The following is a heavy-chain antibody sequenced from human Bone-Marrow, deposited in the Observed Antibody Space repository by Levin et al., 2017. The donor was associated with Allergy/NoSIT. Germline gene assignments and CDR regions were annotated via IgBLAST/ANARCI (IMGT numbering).Heavy chain of an antibody. D-gene: IGHD1-26*01. V-gene: IGHV1-18*01. CDR2: ISAYNGNT. CDR3: ARVGRGVGATVWGYYFDY. Sequence: ASVKVSCKASGYTFTSYGISWVRQAPGQGLEWMGWISAYNGNTNYAQKLQGRVTMTTDTSTSTAYMELRSLRSDDTAVYYCARVGRGVGATVWGYYFDYWGQGTLVTASS. J-gene: IGHJ4*02. CDR1: GYTFTSYG.